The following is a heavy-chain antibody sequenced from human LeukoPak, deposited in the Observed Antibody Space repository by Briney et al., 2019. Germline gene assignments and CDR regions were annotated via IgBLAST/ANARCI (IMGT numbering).Heavy chain of an antibody. CDR1: GFTVSSNY. V-gene: IGHV3-53*01. D-gene: IGHD3-16*01. CDR2: IYSGGST. Sequence: GGSLRLSCAASGFTVSSNYMSWVRQAPGKGLEWVSLIYSGGSTYYADSVKGRFTISRDNSKDTLYLQMNSLRAEDTAVYFCASALWGSSHWGQGTLVTVSS. J-gene: IGHJ4*02. CDR3: ASALWGSSH.